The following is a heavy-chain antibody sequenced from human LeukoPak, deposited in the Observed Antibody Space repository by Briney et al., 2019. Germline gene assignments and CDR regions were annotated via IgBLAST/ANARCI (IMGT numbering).Heavy chain of an antibody. CDR3: AREGFSTIDY. Sequence: PSETLSLTCAVYGGSFSGYYWSWIRQPPGKGLEWIGEINHSGSTNYNPSLKSRVTISVDTSKNQFSLKLSSVTAADTAVYYCAREGFSTIDYWGQGTLVTVSS. V-gene: IGHV4-34*01. D-gene: IGHD1-1*01. J-gene: IGHJ4*02. CDR2: INHSGST. CDR1: GGSFSGYY.